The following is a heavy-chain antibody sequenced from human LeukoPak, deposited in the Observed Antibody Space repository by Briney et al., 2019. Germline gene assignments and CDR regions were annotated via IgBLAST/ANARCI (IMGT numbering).Heavy chain of an antibody. CDR2: ISYDGSNK. J-gene: IGHJ4*02. V-gene: IGHV3-30*03. CDR3: ASLQLGIDY. D-gene: IGHD7-27*01. CDR1: GFTFSSYW. Sequence: GGSLRLSCAASGFTFSSYWLSWVRQAPGKGLEWVAVISYDGSNKYYADSVKGRFTISRDNSKNTLYLQMNSLRAEDTAVYYCASLQLGIDYWGQGTLVTVSS.